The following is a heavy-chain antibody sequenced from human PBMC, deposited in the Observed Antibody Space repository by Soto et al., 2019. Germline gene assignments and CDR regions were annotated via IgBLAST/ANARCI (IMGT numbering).Heavy chain of an antibody. J-gene: IGHJ6*03. CDR3: ARVGGSSWSTIQYYYHMDV. CDR1: GGTFSSYA. D-gene: IGHD6-13*01. Sequence: SVKVSCKASGGTFSSYAISWVRQAPGQGLEWMGGIIPIFGTANYAQKFQGRVTITADESTSTAYMELSSLRSEGTAVYYCARVGGSSWSTIQYYYHMDVWGKGTAVTVSS. V-gene: IGHV1-69*13. CDR2: IIPIFGTA.